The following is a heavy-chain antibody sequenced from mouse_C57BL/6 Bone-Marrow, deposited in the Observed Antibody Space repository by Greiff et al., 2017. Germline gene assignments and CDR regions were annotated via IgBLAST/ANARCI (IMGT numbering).Heavy chain of an antibody. J-gene: IGHJ2*01. D-gene: IGHD2-1*01. CDR2: FHPYNDDT. CDR3: ARGGNYGGYYFDY. Sequence: VTVVESGAELVKPGASVKMSCKASGYTFTTYPIEWMKQNHGKSLEWIGNFHPYNDDTKYNEKFKGKATLTVEKSSSTVYLELSRLTSDDSAVYYCARGGNYGGYYFDYWGQGTTLTVSS. CDR1: GYTFTTYP. V-gene: IGHV1-47*01.